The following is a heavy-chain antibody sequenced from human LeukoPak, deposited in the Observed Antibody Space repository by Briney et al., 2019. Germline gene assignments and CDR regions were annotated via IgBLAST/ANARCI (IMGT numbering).Heavy chain of an antibody. Sequence: SGTLSLTCAVSGGSISSSNWWSWVRQPPGKGLEWIGEIYHSGSTNYNPSLKSRVTISVDKSKNQFSLKLSSVTAADTAVYYCARGPPRGRSSSYYYYYYYMDVWGKGTTVTVSS. J-gene: IGHJ6*03. CDR1: GGSISSSNW. CDR2: IYHSGST. CDR3: ARGPPRGRSSSYYYYYYYMDV. V-gene: IGHV4-4*02. D-gene: IGHD6-6*01.